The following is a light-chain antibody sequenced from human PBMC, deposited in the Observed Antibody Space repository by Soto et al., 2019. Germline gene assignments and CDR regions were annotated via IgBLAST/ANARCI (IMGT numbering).Light chain of an antibody. CDR1: QSVSGSY. CDR2: DAS. J-gene: IGKJ2*01. V-gene: IGKV3-20*01. CDR3: QQYGSSPRT. Sequence: EIVLTQSPGILSLSPGERATLSCRASQSVSGSYLAWYQHKPGQAPRFLIYDASSRATGIPDRFSGSGSGTEFTLTITRLEPEDFAVYYCQQYGSSPRTFGQGTKLEIK.